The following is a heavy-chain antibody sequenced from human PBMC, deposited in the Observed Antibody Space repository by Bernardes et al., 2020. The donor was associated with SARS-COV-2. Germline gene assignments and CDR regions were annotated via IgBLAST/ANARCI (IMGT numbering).Heavy chain of an antibody. CDR2: IHHNGNS. CDR3: VSNGYYSLDY. V-gene: IGHV4-4*02. J-gene: IGHJ4*02. CDR1: GDSITGDSW. D-gene: IGHD1-1*01. Sequence: ETLSLTCAVSGDSITGDSWWSWVRQSPEKGLEWIGEIHHNGNSNYNPSLESRVTFLLDKSKNQFSLRLSSVTAADTAFYYCVSNGYYSLDYWSQGTLVTVAS.